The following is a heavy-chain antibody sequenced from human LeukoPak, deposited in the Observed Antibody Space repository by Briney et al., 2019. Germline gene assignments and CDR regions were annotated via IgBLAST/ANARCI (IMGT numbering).Heavy chain of an antibody. J-gene: IGHJ4*02. CDR1: GGSFSGYY. CDR3: ARHGVAGTAY. Sequence: SETLSLTCAVYGGSFSGYYWSWIRQPPGKGLEWIGEINHSGSTNYNPSLKSRVTISVDTSKNQFSLKLSSVTAADTAVYYCARHGVAGTAYWGQGTLVTVSS. V-gene: IGHV4-34*01. D-gene: IGHD6-19*01. CDR2: INHSGST.